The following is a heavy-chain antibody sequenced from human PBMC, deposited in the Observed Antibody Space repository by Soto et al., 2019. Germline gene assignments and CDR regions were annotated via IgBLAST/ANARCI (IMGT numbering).Heavy chain of an antibody. J-gene: IGHJ5*02. CDR3: ARVSRRLNWFDP. CDR2: IYYSGST. Sequence: SETLSLTCTVSGGSVTSDEDYWTWIRQSPGKGLEWIGYIYYSGSTNYNPSLKSRVTISVDTSKNQFSLKLSSVTAADTAVYYCARVSRRLNWFDPWGQGTLVTV. V-gene: IGHV4-61*08. D-gene: IGHD4-17*01. CDR1: GGSVTSDEDY.